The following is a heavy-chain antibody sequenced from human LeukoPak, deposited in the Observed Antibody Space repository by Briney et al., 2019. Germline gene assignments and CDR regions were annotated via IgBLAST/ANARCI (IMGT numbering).Heavy chain of an antibody. J-gene: IGHJ3*02. V-gene: IGHV1-24*01. CDR1: GYTLTELS. Sequence: ASVKVPCKVSGYTLTELSMHWVRQTPGTGLERMGGFDPEDGETLYAQKFQGRVTMTEDASTDTAYMELSSLRSEDTAVYYCAFLSWTDAFDIWGRGTLVTVSS. CDR2: FDPEDGET. CDR3: AFLSWTDAFDI. D-gene: IGHD6-13*01.